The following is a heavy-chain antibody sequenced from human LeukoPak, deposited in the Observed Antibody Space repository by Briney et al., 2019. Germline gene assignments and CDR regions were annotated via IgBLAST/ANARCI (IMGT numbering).Heavy chain of an antibody. CDR1: GGSISSGSYY. CDR3: AREYSSGWYYDFDI. D-gene: IGHD6-19*01. CDR2: IYTSGST. J-gene: IGHJ3*02. V-gene: IGHV4-61*02. Sequence: PSETLSLTCTVSGGSISSGSYYWSWIRQPAGKGLEWIGRIYTSGSTNYNPSLKSRVTISVDTSKNQFSLKLSSVTAADTAVYYCAREYSSGWYYDFDIWGKGTMVTVSS.